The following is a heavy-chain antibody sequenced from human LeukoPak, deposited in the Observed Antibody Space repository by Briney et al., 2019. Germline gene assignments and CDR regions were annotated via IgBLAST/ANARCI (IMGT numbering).Heavy chain of an antibody. D-gene: IGHD5-18*01. V-gene: IGHV1-18*01. CDR2: ISAYNGNT. J-gene: IGHJ6*02. Sequence: ASVKVSCKASGYTFTSYGISWGRQAPGQGLEWMGWISAYNGNTNYAQKLQGRVTMTTDTSTSTAYMELRSLRSDDTAVYYCARSAVDTAMVGVHYYYGMDVWGQGTTVTVSS. CDR3: ARSAVDTAMVGVHYYYGMDV. CDR1: GYTFTSYG.